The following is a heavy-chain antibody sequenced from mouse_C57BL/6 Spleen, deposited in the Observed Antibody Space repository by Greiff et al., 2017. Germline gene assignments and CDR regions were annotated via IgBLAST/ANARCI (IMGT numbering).Heavy chain of an antibody. CDR1: GFTFSSYS. CDR3: TREGNYWFAY. CDR2: ISSGGDYI. V-gene: IGHV5-9-1*02. D-gene: IGHD2-1*01. Sequence: EVKLVESGEGLVKPGGSLKLSCAASGFTFSSYSMSWVRQTPEKRLEWVAYISSGGDYIYYADTVKGRFTISRDNARNTMYLQMSSLKCENTAMYYWTREGNYWFAYWGQGTLVNVFA. J-gene: IGHJ3*01.